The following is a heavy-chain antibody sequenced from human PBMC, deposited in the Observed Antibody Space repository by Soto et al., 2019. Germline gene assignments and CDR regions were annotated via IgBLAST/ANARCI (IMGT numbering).Heavy chain of an antibody. CDR1: GGSISSSSYY. CDR3: ARDFYDSSGYHPIDY. D-gene: IGHD3-22*01. CDR2: IYYSGST. Sequence: SETLSLTCTVSGGSISSSSYYWGWIHQPPGKGLEWIGSIYYSGSTYYNPSLKSRVTISVDTSKNQFSLKLSSVTAADTAVYYRARDFYDSSGYHPIDYWGQGTLVTVSS. V-gene: IGHV4-39*07. J-gene: IGHJ4*02.